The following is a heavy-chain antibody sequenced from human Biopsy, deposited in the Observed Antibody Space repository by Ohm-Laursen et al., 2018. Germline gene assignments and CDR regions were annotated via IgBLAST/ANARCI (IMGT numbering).Heavy chain of an antibody. V-gene: IGHV3-21*01. J-gene: IGHJ4*02. CDR2: ISRTSDFI. CDR1: GFTFSTYT. D-gene: IGHD6-6*01. CDR3: ARERGWKSISTIDY. Sequence: SLRLSCAASGFTFSTYTMTWVRQAPGKGLEWVSSISRTSDFIYYADSVMGRFTISRDNAKNSVDLQMSSLRAEDTAVYFCARERGWKSISTIDYWGQGTLVTASS.